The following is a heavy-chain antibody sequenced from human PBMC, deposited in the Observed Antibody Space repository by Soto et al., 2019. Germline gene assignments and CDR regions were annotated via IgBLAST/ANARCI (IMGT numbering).Heavy chain of an antibody. CDR1: GGSISSGDYY. V-gene: IGHV4-30-4*01. Sequence: PSETLSLTCTVSGGSISSGDYYWSWIRQPPGKGLEWIGYIYYSGSIYYNPSLKSRATMSIDTAGNQFSLKVSSVTVADTAVYYCARDLDGLHDDTSGPFPRPGWGQGTLVTVSS. D-gene: IGHD3-22*01. CDR2: IYYSGSI. CDR3: ARDLDGLHDDTSGPFPRPG. J-gene: IGHJ1*01.